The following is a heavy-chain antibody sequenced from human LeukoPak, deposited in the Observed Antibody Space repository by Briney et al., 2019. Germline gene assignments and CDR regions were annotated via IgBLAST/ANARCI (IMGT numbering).Heavy chain of an antibody. CDR3: ASKAGIAVAGLFDY. D-gene: IGHD6-19*01. V-gene: IGHV1-2*02. CDR1: GFTFTGYY. CDR2: INPDSGGK. Sequence: ASVKVSCKASGFTFTGYYMHWVRQAPGQGLEWMGWINPDSGGKNYAQKFQGRVTITRDTSINTAYLELSRLRSDDTAVYYCASKAGIAVAGLFDYWGQGTLVTVSS. J-gene: IGHJ4*02.